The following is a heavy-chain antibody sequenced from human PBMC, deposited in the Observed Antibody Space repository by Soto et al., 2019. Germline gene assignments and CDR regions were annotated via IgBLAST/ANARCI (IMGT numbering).Heavy chain of an antibody. CDR1: GFTFSSYG. J-gene: IGHJ6*02. CDR3: AKYRMALPNSITMVRGVSWYYYYGMDV. V-gene: IGHV3-30*18. D-gene: IGHD3-10*01. CDR2: ISYDGSNK. Sequence: GGSLRLSCAASGFTFSSYGMHWVRQAPGKGLEWVAVISYDGSNKYYADSVKGRFTISRDNSKNTLYLQMNSLRAEDTAVYYCAKYRMALPNSITMVRGVSWYYYYGMDVWGQGTTVTVSS.